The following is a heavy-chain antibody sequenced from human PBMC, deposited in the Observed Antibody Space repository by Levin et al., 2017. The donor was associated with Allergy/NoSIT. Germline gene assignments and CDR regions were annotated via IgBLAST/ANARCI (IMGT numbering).Heavy chain of an antibody. CDR3: ARDRSGNYFYF. V-gene: IGHV3-33*01. D-gene: IGHD2/OR15-2a*01. J-gene: IGHJ4*02. CDR1: GFPFSAYG. Sequence: GGSLRLSCAASGFPFSAYGMHWIRQGPGKGLEWVAFIYFDGSKTYYADSVEGRFTLSRDNSKNTVYLQMDSLSGDDTAMYYCARDRSGNYFYFWGQGTQVTVSS. CDR2: IYFDGSKT.